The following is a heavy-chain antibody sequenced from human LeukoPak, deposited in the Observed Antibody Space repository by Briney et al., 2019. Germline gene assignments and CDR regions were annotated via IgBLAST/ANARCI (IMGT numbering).Heavy chain of an antibody. J-gene: IGHJ5*02. CDR3: ARDIGLGVLDGSCWFDP. Sequence: GGSLRLSCAASGFTFSSYSINWVRQAPGKGLEWVSSISRSSSYLYYADSVKGRFTISRDNAKNSLYLQMDSLRAEDTAVYYCARDIGLGVLDGSCWFDPWGQGTLVTVSS. CDR1: GFTFSSYS. V-gene: IGHV3-21*01. CDR2: ISRSSSYL. D-gene: IGHD2-15*01.